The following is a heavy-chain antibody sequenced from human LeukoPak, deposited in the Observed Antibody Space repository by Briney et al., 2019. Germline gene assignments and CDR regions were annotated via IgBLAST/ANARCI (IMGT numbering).Heavy chain of an antibody. CDR3: ARTTYSSGWANGFDI. J-gene: IGHJ3*02. CDR1: GVSISSGDYY. CDR2: FYYSGNT. D-gene: IGHD6-19*01. Sequence: SETLSLTCTVSGVSISSGDYYWGWNRQPPGKGLEWIGSFYYSGNTYYSPSLKSRVTISVDTSKNQFSLKLSSVTAADTAVYYCARTTYSSGWANGFDIWSQGTLVTVSS. V-gene: IGHV4-30-4*01.